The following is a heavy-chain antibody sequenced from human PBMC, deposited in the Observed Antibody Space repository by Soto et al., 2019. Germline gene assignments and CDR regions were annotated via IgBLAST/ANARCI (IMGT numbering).Heavy chain of an antibody. Sequence: EFIFSTYAMSWVRQAPGKGLEWVSAISASGGSTYYADSVKGRFAVSRDNSKSTLYLQMNSLRDEDTAVYYCAKVPTGEMATVFQAFDIWGQGTMVTVSS. V-gene: IGHV3-23*01. J-gene: IGHJ3*02. D-gene: IGHD4-4*01. CDR3: AKVPTGEMATVFQAFDI. CDR1: EFIFSTYA. CDR2: ISASGGST.